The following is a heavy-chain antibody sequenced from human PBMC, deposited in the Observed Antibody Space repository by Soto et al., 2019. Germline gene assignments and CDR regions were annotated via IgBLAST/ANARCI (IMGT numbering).Heavy chain of an antibody. D-gene: IGHD3-22*01. V-gene: IGHV3-48*01. CDR3: ASFSRMADGYY. Sequence: PGGSLRLSCAASGFIFSSYAINWVRQAPGKGLEWVSYISGSDTTIYYADSVKGRFTISRDYAKSSLYLQMNSLRAEDTAMYYCASFSRMADGYYWGQGTLVTVSS. CDR2: ISGSDTTI. J-gene: IGHJ4*02. CDR1: GFIFSSYA.